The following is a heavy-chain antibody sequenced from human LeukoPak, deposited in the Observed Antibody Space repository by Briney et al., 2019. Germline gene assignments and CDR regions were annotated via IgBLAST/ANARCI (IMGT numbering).Heavy chain of an antibody. D-gene: IGHD6-13*01. CDR3: ARDIAPSGSWWFDT. V-gene: IGHV1-2*02. Sequence: ASVKVSCKASGCTFNDYFIHWLRQAPGQGLEWMGWINPNGGETTYPQKFQGRVTMTRDTSINRAEMELRWLTSDDTAMYYCARDIAPSGSWWFDTWGQGTPVTVSS. J-gene: IGHJ5*02. CDR2: INPNGGET. CDR1: GCTFNDYF.